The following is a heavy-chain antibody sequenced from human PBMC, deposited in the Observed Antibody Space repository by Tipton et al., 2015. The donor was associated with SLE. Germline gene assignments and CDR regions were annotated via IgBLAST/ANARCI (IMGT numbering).Heavy chain of an antibody. CDR1: GGSISSGGYY. D-gene: IGHD5-12*01. CDR2: IYYSGST. J-gene: IGHJ6*03. Sequence: TLSLTCTVSGGSISSGGYYWSWIRQHPGKGLEWIGYIYYSGSTYYNPSLKSRVTISVDTSKNQFSLKLSSVTAAGTAVYYCARVWVARDYYYMDVWGKGTTVTVSS. V-gene: IGHV4-31*03. CDR3: ARVWVARDYYYMDV.